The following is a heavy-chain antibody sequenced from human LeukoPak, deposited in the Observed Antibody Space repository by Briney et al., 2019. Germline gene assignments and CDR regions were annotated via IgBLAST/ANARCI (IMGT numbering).Heavy chain of an antibody. Sequence: PGGSLRLSCAASGFTVSSNYMSWVRQAPGKGLEWVSVIYSGGSTYYADSVQGRFTISRDNSKNTLYLQMNSLRAEDTALYYCARSFTGYYFDYWGQGTLVTVSS. CDR1: GFTVSSNY. V-gene: IGHV3-53*01. CDR3: ARSFTGYYFDY. CDR2: IYSGGST. J-gene: IGHJ4*02. D-gene: IGHD2-15*01.